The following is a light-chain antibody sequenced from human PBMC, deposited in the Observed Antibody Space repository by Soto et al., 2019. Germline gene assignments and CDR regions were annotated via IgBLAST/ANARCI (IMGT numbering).Light chain of an antibody. Sequence: DIRMTQSASTLSASVGDRVTIXCRASQSMSDWFDWFQLKPGKAPKLLIYDASSLESGGPSRFSGSGSATEFTPTISSLQPDDFATYYCQHYNSYSEAFGQGTKVDIK. CDR1: QSMSDW. J-gene: IGKJ1*01. CDR2: DAS. V-gene: IGKV1-5*01. CDR3: QHYNSYSEA.